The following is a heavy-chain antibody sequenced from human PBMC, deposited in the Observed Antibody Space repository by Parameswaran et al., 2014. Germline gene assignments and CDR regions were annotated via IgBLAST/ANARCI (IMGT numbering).Heavy chain of an antibody. CDR2: INAGNGNT. V-gene: IGHV1-3*01. D-gene: IGHD2-2*01. Sequence: WVRQAPGQRLEWMGWINAGNGNTKYSQKFQGRVTITRDTSASTAYMELSSLRSEDTAVYYCARDGQSYCSSTSCYAPFDYWGQGTLVTVSS. J-gene: IGHJ4*02. CDR3: ARDGQSYCSSTSCYAPFDY.